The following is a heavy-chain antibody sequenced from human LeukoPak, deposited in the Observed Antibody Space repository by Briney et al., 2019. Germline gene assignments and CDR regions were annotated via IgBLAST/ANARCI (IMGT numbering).Heavy chain of an antibody. J-gene: IGHJ4*02. V-gene: IGHV3-21*01. CDR3: ARDSYSTSFAD. D-gene: IGHD2-2*01. Sequence: PGGSLRLSCAASGFTFSSHTMNWVRQAPGKGLEWVSSISGGSNYIYYAASVKGRFTISRGNANNSLLLQLNSLRVEDAAVYYCARDSYSTSFADWGQGTLVTVSS. CDR2: ISGGSNYI. CDR1: GFTFSSHT.